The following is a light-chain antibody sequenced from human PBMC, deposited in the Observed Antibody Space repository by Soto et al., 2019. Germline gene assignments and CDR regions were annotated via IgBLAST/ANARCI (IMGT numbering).Light chain of an antibody. V-gene: IGKV3-11*01. Sequence: EIVLTQSPATLSLSPGERATLSCRASQSVGSYLAWYQQKPGQAPRLLIYDASNRATGIPARFSGSGSGTDFTLTISSLEPEDFAVYYCQQRSNWLTFGGGTKV. CDR2: DAS. CDR3: QQRSNWLT. J-gene: IGKJ4*01. CDR1: QSVGSY.